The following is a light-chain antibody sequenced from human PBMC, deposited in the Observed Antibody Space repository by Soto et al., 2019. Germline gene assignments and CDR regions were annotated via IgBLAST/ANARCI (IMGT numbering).Light chain of an antibody. J-gene: IGKJ1*01. CDR2: AAS. Sequence: IQLTQSPSLLSASVGDRVAITCRASQGISSYLAWYQKKPGKAPKLLMYAASTLQSGVPSRFSGSGSGTEFTLTISSLQPDDFATYYCQHYNSYSEAFGQGTKVDI. CDR3: QHYNSYSEA. CDR1: QGISSY. V-gene: IGKV1-9*01.